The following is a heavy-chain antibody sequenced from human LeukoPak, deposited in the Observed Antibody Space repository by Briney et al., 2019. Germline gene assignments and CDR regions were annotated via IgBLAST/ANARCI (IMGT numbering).Heavy chain of an antibody. V-gene: IGHV4-59*08. D-gene: IGHD2-2*01. Sequence: SETLSLTCTVSGGSISSYYWSWIRQPPGKGLEWIGYVYYSGSTDYNPFLKSRVTISVDTSKNQFSLKLSSVTAADTAVYYCARGPLNIVVVPAAIETNWFDPWGQGTLVTVSS. CDR3: ARGPLNIVVVPAAIETNWFDP. CDR2: VYYSGST. J-gene: IGHJ5*02. CDR1: GGSISSYY.